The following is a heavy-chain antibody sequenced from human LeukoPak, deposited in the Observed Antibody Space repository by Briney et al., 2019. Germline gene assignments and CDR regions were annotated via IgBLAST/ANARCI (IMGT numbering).Heavy chain of an antibody. CDR2: ISTSGTTI. Sequence: PGGSLRLSCVASGFTFSTYEMNWVRQAPGKGLEWLSHISTSGTTIYYAKSVKGRFTISRDNAKNTLYLQMNSLRAEDTAVYYCARTYYYDSSGYSSFDFDYWGQGTLVTVSS. J-gene: IGHJ4*02. CDR3: ARTYYYDSSGYSSFDFDY. V-gene: IGHV3-48*03. CDR1: GFTFSTYE. D-gene: IGHD3-22*01.